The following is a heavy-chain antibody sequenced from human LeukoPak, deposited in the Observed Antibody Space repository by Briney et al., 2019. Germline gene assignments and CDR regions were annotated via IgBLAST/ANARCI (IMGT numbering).Heavy chain of an antibody. J-gene: IGHJ4*02. V-gene: IGHV4-39*07. D-gene: IGHD1-20*01. Sequence: SETLSLTCSVSGGSISSSSYYWGWIRQPPGKGLEWIGTFHYSGSTYYNPSLKSRVTISVNMSKNQFSLKLISVTAADTAVYYCARPYRNTYKWNDQPDYWGQGTLVTVSS. CDR1: GGSISSSSYY. CDR2: FHYSGST. CDR3: ARPYRNTYKWNDQPDY.